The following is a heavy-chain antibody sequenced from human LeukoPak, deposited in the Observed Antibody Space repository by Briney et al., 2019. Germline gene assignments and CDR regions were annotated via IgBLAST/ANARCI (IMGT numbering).Heavy chain of an antibody. CDR1: GGSISSSSYY. CDR2: IYYSGST. V-gene: IGHV4-39*01. D-gene: IGHD1-26*01. J-gene: IGHJ4*02. Sequence: SETLSLTCTVSGGSISSSSYYWGWIRQPPGKGLEWIGSIYYSGSTYYNPSLKSRVTISVDTSKNQFSLKLSSVTAADTAVYYCARLTRIVGATRGFDYSGQGTLVTVSS. CDR3: ARLTRIVGATRGFDY.